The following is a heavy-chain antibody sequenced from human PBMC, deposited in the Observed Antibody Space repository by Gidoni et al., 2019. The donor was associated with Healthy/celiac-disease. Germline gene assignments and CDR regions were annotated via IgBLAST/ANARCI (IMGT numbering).Heavy chain of an antibody. CDR2: ISWNSGSI. J-gene: IGHJ4*02. CDR1: GFTFDDYA. CDR3: AKDSSLVGAIGY. V-gene: IGHV3-9*01. Sequence: EVQLVASGGGLVQPGRSLRLSCAASGFTFDDYAMHWVRQAPGKGLEWVSGISWNSGSIGYADSVKGRFTISRDNAKNSLYLQMNSLRAEDTALYYCAKDSSLVGAIGYWGQGTLVTVSS. D-gene: IGHD1-26*01.